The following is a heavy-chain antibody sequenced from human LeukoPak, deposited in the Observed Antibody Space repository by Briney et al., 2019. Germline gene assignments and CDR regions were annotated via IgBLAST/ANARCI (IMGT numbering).Heavy chain of an antibody. V-gene: IGHV3-23*01. J-gene: IGHJ3*02. CDR3: AKDRLNIVVVVAAISPDAFDI. D-gene: IGHD2-15*01. Sequence: GGSLRLSCAASGFTFSSYAMSWVRQAPGKGLEWVSAISGSGGSTYYADSVKGRFTISRDNSKNTLYLQMNSLRAEDTAVYYCAKDRLNIVVVVAAISPDAFDIWGQGTMVTVSS. CDR1: GFTFSSYA. CDR2: ISGSGGST.